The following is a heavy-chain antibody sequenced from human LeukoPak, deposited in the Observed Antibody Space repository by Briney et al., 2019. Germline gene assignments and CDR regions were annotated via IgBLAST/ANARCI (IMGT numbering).Heavy chain of an antibody. CDR1: GFTFDDYA. J-gene: IGHJ6*02. CDR2: ISGDGGST. CDR3: AKDTEGYTYGYYYYGMDV. Sequence: GGSLRLSCAASGFTFDDYAMHWVRQAPGKGLEWVSLISGDGGSTYYADSVKGRFTISRDNSKSSLYLQMNSLRNDDTALYYCAKDTEGYTYGYYYYGMDVWGQGTTVTVSS. D-gene: IGHD5-18*01. V-gene: IGHV3-43*02.